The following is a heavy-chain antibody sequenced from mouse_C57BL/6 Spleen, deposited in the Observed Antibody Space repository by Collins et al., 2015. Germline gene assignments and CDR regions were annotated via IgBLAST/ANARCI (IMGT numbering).Heavy chain of an antibody. D-gene: IGHD4-1*01. CDR2: ISYDGSN. CDR1: Y. V-gene: IGHV3-6*01. CDR3: ARDLANWDPAWFAY. Sequence: YWNWIRQFPGNKLEWMGYISYDGSNNYNPSLKNRISITRDTSKNQFFLKLNSVTTEDTATYYCARDLANWDPAWFAYWAKGLWSLSLQ. J-gene: IGHJ3*01.